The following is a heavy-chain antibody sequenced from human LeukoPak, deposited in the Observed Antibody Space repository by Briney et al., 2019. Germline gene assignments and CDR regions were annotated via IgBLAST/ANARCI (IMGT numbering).Heavy chain of an antibody. D-gene: IGHD2-15*01. CDR1: GFTFISDG. V-gene: IGHV3-30*18. Sequence: GGSLSLSGAASGFTFISDGMDGVGEGPGKGLDGVAVISYDGSNKYYAGSVKGRFPLYRANSKNPLYLQMDSLRAEDPAVYYGANDPGPHCSGGSCYSQPHYWGQGTLVTVS. CDR3: ANDPGPHCSGGSCYSQPHY. CDR2: ISYDGSNK. J-gene: IGHJ4*02.